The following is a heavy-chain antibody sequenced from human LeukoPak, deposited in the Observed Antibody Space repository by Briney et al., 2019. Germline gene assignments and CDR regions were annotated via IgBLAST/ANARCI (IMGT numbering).Heavy chain of an antibody. Sequence: SETLSLTFTVSGGSISSYYWSWIRQPPGKGLEWIGYIYYSGSTNYNPSLKSRVTISVDTSKNQFSLKLSSVTAADTAVYYCARHGWSLPDYWGQGTLVTVSS. J-gene: IGHJ4*02. D-gene: IGHD6-19*01. V-gene: IGHV4-59*08. CDR3: ARHGWSLPDY. CDR1: GGSISSYY. CDR2: IYYSGST.